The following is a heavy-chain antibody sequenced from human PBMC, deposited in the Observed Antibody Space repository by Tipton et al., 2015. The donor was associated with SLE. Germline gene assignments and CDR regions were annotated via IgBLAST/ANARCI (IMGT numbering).Heavy chain of an antibody. CDR1: CDSISRGNYY. V-gene: IGHV4-61*09. J-gene: IGHJ4*02. Sequence: TLSLTCTVSCDSISRGNYYWAWIRHPAGKGLEWIGHIYTMGTTNYNPSPKSSVTISGDTSKNQFSLTLDSVTAADTAVYYCVREHHPRITVFGADCWGQGTLVTVPS. CDR3: VREHHPRITVFGADC. D-gene: IGHD3-3*01. CDR2: IYTMGTT.